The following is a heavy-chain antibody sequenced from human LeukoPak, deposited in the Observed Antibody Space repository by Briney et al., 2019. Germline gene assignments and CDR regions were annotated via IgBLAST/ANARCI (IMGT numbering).Heavy chain of an antibody. J-gene: IGHJ1*01. V-gene: IGHV1-18*01. CDR3: ARDPGYYDSSGYPQYFQH. D-gene: IGHD3-22*01. CDR2: ISAYNGNT. Sequence: ASVKVSCKASGYTFTSYGISWVRQAPGQGLEWMGWISAYNGNTNYAQKLQGRVTMTTDTSTSTAYMELRSLRSDDTAAYYCARDPGYYDSSGYPQYFQHWGQGTLVTVSS. CDR1: GYTFTSYG.